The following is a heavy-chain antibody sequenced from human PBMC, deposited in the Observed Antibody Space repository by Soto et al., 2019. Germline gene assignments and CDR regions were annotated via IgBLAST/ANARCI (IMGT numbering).Heavy chain of an antibody. Sequence: ASVKVSCKASGYSFTNNDVSWVRQAAGQGLEWMGWMNPGSGDTGYAQKFQGRVTMTRDISIATAYMELSSLRSDDTAIYYCARMETFGSLNWFDPWGQGTLVTVSS. V-gene: IGHV1-8*01. D-gene: IGHD3-16*01. CDR1: GYSFTNND. J-gene: IGHJ5*02. CDR2: MNPGSGDT. CDR3: ARMETFGSLNWFDP.